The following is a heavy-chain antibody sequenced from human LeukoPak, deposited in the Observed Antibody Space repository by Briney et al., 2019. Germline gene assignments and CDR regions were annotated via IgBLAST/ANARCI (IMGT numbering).Heavy chain of an antibody. CDR2: IYYSKNT. CDR3: VSPRGFSYGYFDY. CDR1: GXSISSSSAY. D-gene: IGHD5-18*01. J-gene: IGHJ4*02. Sequence: SQTLSLTCTVSGXSISSSSAYWGWIRQPPGKGLEWIGSIYYSKNTYYNPSLKSRVTISADTSKNQFSLTLGSVSATDTAVYYCVSPRGFSYGYFDYWGQGTLVTVSS. V-gene: IGHV4-39*01.